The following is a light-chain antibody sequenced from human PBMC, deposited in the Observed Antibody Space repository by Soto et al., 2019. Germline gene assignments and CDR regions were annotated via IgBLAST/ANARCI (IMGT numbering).Light chain of an antibody. V-gene: IGKV3-20*01. CDR2: GAS. J-gene: IGKJ1*01. CDR3: QQYGSSQS. CDR1: QSVTSSY. Sequence: EIVLTQSPGTLSLSPGEGATLSCRASQSVTSSYLAWYQQKPGQAPRLLIYGASSRAIDIPHRFSGSGSGTDFTLTINRLEPEDFAVYYCQQYGSSQSFGQGTKVEIK.